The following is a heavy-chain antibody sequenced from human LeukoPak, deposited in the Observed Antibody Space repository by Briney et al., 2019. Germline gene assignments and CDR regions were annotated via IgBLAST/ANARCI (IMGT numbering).Heavy chain of an antibody. Sequence: GESLRLSCAVSGFTFSSYAMSWVWQGPGPGMGRVSSITGSGGSTYYADSVKGRFTISRDNSKNTLYLQMNSLRAEDTAVYYWAKRGSGKPGREIAVAGPVDYWGQGTLVTVSS. CDR2: ITGSGGST. D-gene: IGHD6-19*01. CDR3: AKRGSGKPGREIAVAGPVDY. CDR1: GFTFSSYA. V-gene: IGHV3-23*01. J-gene: IGHJ4*02.